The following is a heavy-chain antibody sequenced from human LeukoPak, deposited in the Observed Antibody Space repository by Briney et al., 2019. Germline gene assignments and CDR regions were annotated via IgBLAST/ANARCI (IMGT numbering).Heavy chain of an antibody. CDR2: INHSGST. CDR1: GGSLSGYY. Sequence: SETLSLTCAVYGGSLSGYYWSWIRQPPGKGLEWIGEINHSGSTNYNPSLKSRVTISVDTSKNQFSLKLSSVTAADTAVYYCARGRGRAAAVPYNWFDPWGQGTLVTVSS. D-gene: IGHD6-13*01. J-gene: IGHJ5*02. CDR3: ARGRGRAAAVPYNWFDP. V-gene: IGHV4-34*01.